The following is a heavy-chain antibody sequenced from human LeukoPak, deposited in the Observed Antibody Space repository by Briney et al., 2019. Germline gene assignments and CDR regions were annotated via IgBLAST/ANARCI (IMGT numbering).Heavy chain of an antibody. J-gene: IGHJ4*02. Sequence: PGGSLRLSCAASGFTFSKAWMTWVRQSAGKGLEWVGRIKSRADGGTTDYPAPVKGRFTISRDDEKNTVYLEINSLTTEDSAVYYCTTVGSNWGFDYWGQGTLVTVSS. CDR2: IKSRADGGTT. CDR1: GFTFSKAW. V-gene: IGHV3-15*01. CDR3: TTVGSNWGFDY. D-gene: IGHD6-13*01.